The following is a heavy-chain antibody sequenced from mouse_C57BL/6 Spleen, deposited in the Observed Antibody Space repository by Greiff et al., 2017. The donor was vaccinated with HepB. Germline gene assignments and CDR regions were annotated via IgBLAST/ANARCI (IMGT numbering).Heavy chain of an antibody. Sequence: QVQLQQPGAELVMPGASVKLSCNASGYTFTSYWMHWVKQRPGQGLEWIGEIDPSDSYTNYNQKLKGKSTLTVDKSSSTAYMQLSSLTSEDSAVYYCARDDSSGYGFAYWGQGTLVTVSA. J-gene: IGHJ3*01. V-gene: IGHV1-69*01. CDR1: GYTFTSYW. D-gene: IGHD3-2*02. CDR3: ARDDSSGYGFAY. CDR2: IDPSDSYT.